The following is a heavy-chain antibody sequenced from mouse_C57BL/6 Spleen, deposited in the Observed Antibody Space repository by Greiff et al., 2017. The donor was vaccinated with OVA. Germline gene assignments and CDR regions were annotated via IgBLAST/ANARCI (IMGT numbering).Heavy chain of an antibody. CDR2: IFPGSGST. J-gene: IGHJ4*01. D-gene: IGHD2-3*01. CDR1: GYTFTDYY. Sequence: VHLVESGPELVKPGASVKISCKASGYTFTDYYINWVKQRPGQGLEWIGWIFPGSGSTYYNEKFKGKATLTVDKSSSTAYMLLSSLTSEDSAVYFCARSGYYEHAMDYWGQGTSVTVSS. V-gene: IGHV1-75*01. CDR3: ARSGYYEHAMDY.